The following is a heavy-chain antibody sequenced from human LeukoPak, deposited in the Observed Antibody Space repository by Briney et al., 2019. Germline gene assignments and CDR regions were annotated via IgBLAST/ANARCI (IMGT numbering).Heavy chain of an antibody. V-gene: IGHV3-30-3*01. CDR2: ISYDGAEK. CDR3: ARDGEVVVITVGYFAN. J-gene: IGHJ4*02. CDR1: GFTFSNYA. D-gene: IGHD3-22*01. Sequence: GGSLRLSCAASGFTFSNYAMHWVRQAPGKGLEWVAVISYDGAEKYYADSVKGRFTISRDNSKNTLFVQMNSLRAEDTAVYYCARDGEVVVITVGYFANWGQGTLVTVSS.